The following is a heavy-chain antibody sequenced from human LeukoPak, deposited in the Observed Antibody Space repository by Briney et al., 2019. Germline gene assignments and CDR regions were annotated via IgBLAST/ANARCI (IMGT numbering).Heavy chain of an antibody. D-gene: IGHD6-19*01. CDR2: INHSGST. CDR3: ARVVSGWYGFDY. Sequence: SETLSLTSAVYGGSFSGYYWSWIRQPPGKGLEWIGEINHSGSTNYNPSLKSRVTISVDTSKNQFSLKLSSVTAADTAVYYCARVVSGWYGFDYWGQGTLVTVSS. J-gene: IGHJ4*02. V-gene: IGHV4-34*01. CDR1: GGSFSGYY.